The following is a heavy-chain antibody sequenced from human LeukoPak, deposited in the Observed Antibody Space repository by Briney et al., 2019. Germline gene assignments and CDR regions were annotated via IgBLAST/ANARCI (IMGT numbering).Heavy chain of an antibody. CDR3: ASWSY. Sequence: GGSLRLSCAASGFTFTTYNMNWVRQAPGTGLEWVSSITSSSSYTFYADSVKGRFTISRDNAKNSLYLQMNSLRAEDTAVYYCASWSYWGQGTLVTVSS. V-gene: IGHV3-21*01. CDR2: ITSSSSYT. D-gene: IGHD3-3*01. J-gene: IGHJ4*02. CDR1: GFTFTTYN.